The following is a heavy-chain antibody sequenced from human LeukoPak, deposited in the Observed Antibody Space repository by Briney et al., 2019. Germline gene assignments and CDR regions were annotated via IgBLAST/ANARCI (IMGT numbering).Heavy chain of an antibody. V-gene: IGHV1-24*01. CDR1: GYTLTELS. CDR2: FDPEDGET. D-gene: IGHD3-22*01. J-gene: IGHJ2*01. Sequence: ASVKVSCKVSGYTLTELSMHWVRQAPGKGFEWMGGFDPEDGETIYAQKFQGRVTMTEDTSTDTAYMELSSLRSEDTAVYYCATDLYYDSSRIFDLWGRGTLVTVSS. CDR3: ATDLYYDSSRIFDL.